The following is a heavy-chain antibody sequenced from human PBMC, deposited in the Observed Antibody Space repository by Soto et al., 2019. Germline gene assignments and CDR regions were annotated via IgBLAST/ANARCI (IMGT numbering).Heavy chain of an antibody. CDR1: GYTFTSYG. CDR3: ARDSFGVVITRYYYHGMYV. J-gene: IGHJ6*02. D-gene: IGHD3-3*01. CDR2: ISAYNGNT. Sequence: ASVKVSCKASGYTFTSYGISWVRQAPGQVLEWMGWISAYNGNTNYAQKLQGRVTMTTDTSTSTAYLELRSLRYDDTAVYYYARDSFGVVITRYYYHGMYVWGQ. V-gene: IGHV1-18*04.